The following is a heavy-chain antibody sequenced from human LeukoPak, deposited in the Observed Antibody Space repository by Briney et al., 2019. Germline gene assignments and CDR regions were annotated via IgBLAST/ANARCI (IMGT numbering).Heavy chain of an antibody. CDR2: IYTSGST. V-gene: IGHV4-4*07. D-gene: IGHD6-19*01. CDR1: GGSISSYY. Sequence: SETLSLTCTVSGGSISSYYWSWIRQPAGKGLEWIGRIYTSGSTNYNPSLKSRVTISVDTSKNQFSLKLSSVTAEDTAVYYCARDPGNSAVAGQFDYWGQGTLVTVSS. CDR3: ARDPGNSAVAGQFDY. J-gene: IGHJ4*02.